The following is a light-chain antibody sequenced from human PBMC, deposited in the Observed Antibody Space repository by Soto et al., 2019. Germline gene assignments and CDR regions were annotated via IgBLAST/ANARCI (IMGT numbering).Light chain of an antibody. V-gene: IGKV2-28*01. CDR1: QSLLHSNGYNY. CDR2: LGS. CDR3: MQALQTPWT. J-gene: IGKJ1*01. Sequence: DIVMTRFPLSLPVTPGEPASISCRSSQSLLHSNGYNYLDWYLQKPGQSPQLLIYLGSNRASGVPDRFSGSGSGTDVTLKISRVEAEDVGVYYCMQALQTPWTFGQGTKVEIK.